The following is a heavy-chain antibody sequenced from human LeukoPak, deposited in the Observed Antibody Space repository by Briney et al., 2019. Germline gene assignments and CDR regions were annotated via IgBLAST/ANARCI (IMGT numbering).Heavy chain of an antibody. CDR1: GFTFSSYA. CDR2: ISGSGGST. V-gene: IGHV3-23*01. Sequence: PGGSLRLSCAASGFTFSSYAMSWVRQAPGKELEWVSAISGSGGSTYYADSVKGRFTISRDNAKNSLYLQMNSLRAEDTAVYYCARAPSYGSGSYYNVDYWGQGTLVTVSS. D-gene: IGHD3-10*01. J-gene: IGHJ4*02. CDR3: ARAPSYGSGSYYNVDY.